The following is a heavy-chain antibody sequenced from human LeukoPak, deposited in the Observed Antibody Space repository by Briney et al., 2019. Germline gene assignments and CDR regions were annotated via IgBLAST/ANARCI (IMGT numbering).Heavy chain of an antibody. CDR2: IFYSGRT. D-gene: IGHD1/OR15-1a*01. J-gene: IGHJ4*02. CDR1: GGSISSSTYY. V-gene: IGHV4-39*07. CDR3: ARDRTAGYYFDY. Sequence: PSETLSLTCTVSGGSISSSTYYWGWIRQPPGKGLEWIGSIFYSGRTYYNPSLKSRVTMSVDTSKNQFSLRLSSVNAADTAAYYCARDRTAGYYFDYWGQGALVTVSS.